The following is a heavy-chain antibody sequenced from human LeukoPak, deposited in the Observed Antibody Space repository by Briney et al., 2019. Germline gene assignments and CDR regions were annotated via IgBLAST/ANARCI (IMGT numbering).Heavy chain of an antibody. V-gene: IGHV3-74*01. J-gene: IGHJ4*02. CDR3: VRDGGSRGY. Sequence: GGSLRLSCAASGFIFSSYWMHWVRQAPGKELVWVSRINTDGSTTTYADSVKGRFTISRDNVKNTLYLQMNSLRAEDTAVYYCVRDGGSRGYWGQGTLVTVSS. D-gene: IGHD2-15*01. CDR2: INTDGSTT. CDR1: GFIFSSYW.